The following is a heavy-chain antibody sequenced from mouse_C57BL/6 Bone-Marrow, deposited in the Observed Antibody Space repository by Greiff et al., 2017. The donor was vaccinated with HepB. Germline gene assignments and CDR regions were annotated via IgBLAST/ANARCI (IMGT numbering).Heavy chain of an antibody. D-gene: IGHD2-4*01. V-gene: IGHV3-6*01. CDR2: ISYDGSN. J-gene: IGHJ3*01. Sequence: DVQLQESGPGLVKPSQSLSLTCSVTGYSITSGYYWNWIRQFPGNKLEWMGYISYDGSNNYNPTLKNRISITRDTSKNQFFLKLNSVTTEDTATYYCAIIYYDYERVPYWGQGTLVTVSA. CDR1: GYSITSGYY. CDR3: AIIYYDYERVPY.